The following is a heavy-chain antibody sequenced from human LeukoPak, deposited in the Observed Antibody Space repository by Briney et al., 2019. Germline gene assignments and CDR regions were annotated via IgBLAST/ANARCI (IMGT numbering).Heavy chain of an antibody. CDR3: ARARIVVVPAEGYGMDV. D-gene: IGHD2-2*01. V-gene: IGHV1-18*04. CDR2: ISAYNGNT. Sequence: GASVKVSCKASGYTFTGYYMHWVRQAPGQGLEWMGWISAYNGNTNYAQKLQGRVTMTTDTSTSTAYMELRSLRSDDTAVYYCARARIVVVPAEGYGMDVWGQGTTVTVSS. J-gene: IGHJ6*02. CDR1: GYTFTGYY.